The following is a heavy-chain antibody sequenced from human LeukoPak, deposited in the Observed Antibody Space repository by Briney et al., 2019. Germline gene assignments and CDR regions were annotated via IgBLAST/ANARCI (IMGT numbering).Heavy chain of an antibody. Sequence: GGSLRLSCAASGFTFSSYAMSWVRQAPGKGLEWVSAISGSGGSTYYADSVKGRFTISRDNSKNTLYLQMNSLRDEDTAVYYCAKDRVRAAAGPRDAPLDYWGQGTLVTVSS. CDR2: ISGSGGST. D-gene: IGHD6-13*01. V-gene: IGHV3-23*01. J-gene: IGHJ4*02. CDR3: AKDRVRAAAGPRDAPLDY. CDR1: GFTFSSYA.